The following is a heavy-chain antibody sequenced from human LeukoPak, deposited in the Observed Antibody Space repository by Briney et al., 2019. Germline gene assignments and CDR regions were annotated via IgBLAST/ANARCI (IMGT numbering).Heavy chain of an antibody. J-gene: IGHJ2*01. V-gene: IGHV3-23*01. CDR2: ISNSGDRL. Sequence: GGSLRLSCAASGVVFRSYAMSWVRQAPGKGVEGVSGISNSGDRLHYADSVRGRFTISRDNSENTVYMEMHSLGVEDTAIYYCAKGDYGGSYWYLDVWGRGTLVTVSS. D-gene: IGHD4/OR15-4a*01. CDR1: GVVFRSYA. CDR3: AKGDYGGSYWYLDV.